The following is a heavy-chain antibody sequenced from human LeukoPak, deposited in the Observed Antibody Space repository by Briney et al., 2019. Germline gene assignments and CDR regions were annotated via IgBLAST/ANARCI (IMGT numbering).Heavy chain of an antibody. CDR3: TRDRGAYNLYDY. J-gene: IGHJ4*02. D-gene: IGHD1-1*01. CDR2: ISGSGGST. CDR1: GFTFSSYA. Sequence: HPGGSLRLSCAASGFTFSSYATSWVRQAPGKGLEWVSAISGSGGSTYYADSVKGRFTISRDNSKNTPYLQMNSLRAEDTAVYHCTRDRGAYNLYDYWGQGTLVTVSS. V-gene: IGHV3-23*01.